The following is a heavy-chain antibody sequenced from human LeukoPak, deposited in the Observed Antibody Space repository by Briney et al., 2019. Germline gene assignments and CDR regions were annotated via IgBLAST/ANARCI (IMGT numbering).Heavy chain of an antibody. J-gene: IGHJ5*02. V-gene: IGHV4-61*02. Sequence: SEIMSFSYTFACDSISSGTYYWSWIRQPARKGLEWIWRVYSSGNTNYNPSLRNRVTLSIDTSKIQYSLKLSSLTAVSTAAYYGARGVGSSTSNWFDPWGQGTLVTVSS. CDR3: ARGVGSSTSNWFDP. CDR2: VYSSGNT. CDR1: CDSISSGTYY. D-gene: IGHD6-6*01.